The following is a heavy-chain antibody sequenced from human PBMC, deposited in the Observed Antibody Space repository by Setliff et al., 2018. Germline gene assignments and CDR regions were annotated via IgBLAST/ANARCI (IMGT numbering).Heavy chain of an antibody. CDR3: ARTGTYRYFDY. D-gene: IGHD1-1*01. J-gene: IGHJ4*02. CDR1: GASLNSGTYY. Sequence: SETLSLTCTVSGASLNSGTYYWGWIRQPPGKGLEWIGRIYYRGDTYYNPSLKGRLTISVDTAQNQFSLRLTSVTTADTAVYYCARTGTYRYFDYWGQGALVTVSS. CDR2: IYYRGDT. V-gene: IGHV4-39*01.